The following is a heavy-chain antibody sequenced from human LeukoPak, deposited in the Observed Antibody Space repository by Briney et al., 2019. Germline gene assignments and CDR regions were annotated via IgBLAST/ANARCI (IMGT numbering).Heavy chain of an antibody. CDR2: TYYRSKWYN. D-gene: IGHD3-22*01. CDR1: GDSVSSNSAA. Sequence: SQTLSLTCAISGDSVSSNSAAWNWIRQSPSRGLEWLVRTYYRSKWYNDYAVSVKSRITINPDTSKNQFSLQLKSVTPEDTAVYYCARERRYFDSSGFLSHFYYYGMDVWGQGATVTVSS. V-gene: IGHV6-1*01. CDR3: ARERRYFDSSGFLSHFYYYGMDV. J-gene: IGHJ6*02.